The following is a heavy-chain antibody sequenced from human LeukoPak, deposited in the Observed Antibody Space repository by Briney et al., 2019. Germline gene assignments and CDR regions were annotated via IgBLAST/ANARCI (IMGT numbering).Heavy chain of an antibody. CDR2: IYTSGST. CDR1: GGSISSYY. J-gene: IGHJ5*02. V-gene: IGHV4-4*07. Sequence: SVTLSLTCTVSGGSISSYYWSWIRQPAGKGLEWIGRIYTSGSTNYNPSLKSRVTMSVDTSKNQFSLKLSSVTAADTAVYYCARAGYCSGGSCYSRGHWFDPWGQGTLVTVSS. CDR3: ARAGYCSGGSCYSRGHWFDP. D-gene: IGHD2-15*01.